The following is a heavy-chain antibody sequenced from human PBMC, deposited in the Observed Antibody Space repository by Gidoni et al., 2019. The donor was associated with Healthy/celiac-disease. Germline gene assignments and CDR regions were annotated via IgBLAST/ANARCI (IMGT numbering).Heavy chain of an antibody. CDR3: AREGLGDYDPGFDY. J-gene: IGHJ4*02. CDR1: GGSISSYY. D-gene: IGHD4-17*01. Sequence: HVHLQESGPGLVKPSATLSLTCTVSGGSISSYYWSWIRQPPGKGLEWIGYIYYSGSTNYNPSLKSRVTISVDTSKNQFSLKLSSVTAADTAVYYCAREGLGDYDPGFDYWGQGTLVTVSS. CDR2: IYYSGST. V-gene: IGHV4-59*01.